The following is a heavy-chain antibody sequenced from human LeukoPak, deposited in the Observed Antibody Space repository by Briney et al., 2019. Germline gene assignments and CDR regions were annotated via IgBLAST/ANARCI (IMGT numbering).Heavy chain of an antibody. J-gene: IGHJ4*02. D-gene: IGHD1-26*01. V-gene: IGHV4-38-2*01. CDR2: IYHSGST. CDR3: ATSRNSGSLDY. CDR1: GYSIISGYY. Sequence: SETLSLTCAVSGYSIISGYYWGWIRQPPGKGLEWIGSIYHSGSTYYNPSLKSRVTISVDTSKNQFSLKLSSVTAADTAVYYCATSRNSGSLDYWGKGTLVTVSS.